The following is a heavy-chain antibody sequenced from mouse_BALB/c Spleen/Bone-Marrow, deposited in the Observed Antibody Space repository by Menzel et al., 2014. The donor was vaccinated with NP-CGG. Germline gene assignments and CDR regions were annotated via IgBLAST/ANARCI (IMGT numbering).Heavy chain of an antibody. CDR3: ARLDYYGYLSY. D-gene: IGHD1-2*01. Sequence: EVKLVESGGGLVQPGGSLKLSCAASGFDFSRYWMSWVRQAPGKGLEWIGEINPESRTINYSPSLKDKFIISRDNAKNTLYLRLNKVRSEDTALYYCARLDYYGYLSYWGQCTTLTVSS. V-gene: IGHV4-1*02. CDR1: GFDFSRYW. CDR2: INPESRTI. J-gene: IGHJ2*01.